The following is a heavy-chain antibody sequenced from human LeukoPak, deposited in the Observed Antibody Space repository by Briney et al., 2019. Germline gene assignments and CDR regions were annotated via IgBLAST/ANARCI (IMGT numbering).Heavy chain of an antibody. CDR3: ARGPPIAVAGTDDY. CDR2: IIPIFGTA. Sequence: SVKVSCKASGYTFTGYYMHWVRQAPGQGLEWMGGIIPIFGTANYAQKFRGRVTITADKSTRTAYMELSSLRSEDTAVYYCARGPPIAVAGTDDYWGQGTLVTVSS. J-gene: IGHJ4*02. CDR1: GYTFTGYY. D-gene: IGHD6-19*01. V-gene: IGHV1-69*06.